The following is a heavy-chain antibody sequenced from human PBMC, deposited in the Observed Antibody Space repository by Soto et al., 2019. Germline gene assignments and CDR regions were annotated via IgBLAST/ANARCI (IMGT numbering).Heavy chain of an antibody. V-gene: IGHV3-21*01. Sequence: GGSLRLSCAASGFTFSSYSMNWVRQAPGKGLEWVSSISSSSSYIYYADSVKGRFTISRDNAKNSLYLQMNSLRAEDTAVYYCARDRTPRTHGELLSQYGMDVWGQGTTVTVSS. J-gene: IGHJ6*02. CDR3: ARDRTPRTHGELLSQYGMDV. CDR2: ISSSSSYI. D-gene: IGHD3-10*01. CDR1: GFTFSSYS.